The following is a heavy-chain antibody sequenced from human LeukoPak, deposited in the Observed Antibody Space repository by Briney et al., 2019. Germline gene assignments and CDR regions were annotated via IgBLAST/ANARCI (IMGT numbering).Heavy chain of an antibody. V-gene: IGHV3-23*01. CDR3: AKAAVFGGIAAAGTGDWFDP. J-gene: IGHJ5*02. Sequence: PGGSLRLSCAASGFTFSSYAMSWVRQAPGKGLEWVSAISGSGGSTYYADSVKGRFTISRDNSKNTLYLQMNSLRAEDTAVYYCAKAAVFGGIAAAGTGDWFDPWGQGTLVTVSS. CDR1: GFTFSSYA. CDR2: ISGSGGST. D-gene: IGHD6-13*01.